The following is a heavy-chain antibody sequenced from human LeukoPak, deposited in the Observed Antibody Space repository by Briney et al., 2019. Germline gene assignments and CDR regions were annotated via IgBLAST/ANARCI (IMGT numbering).Heavy chain of an antibody. CDR1: GGPVSGYY. V-gene: IGHV4-34*01. CDR2: ITRYGNT. CDR3: ARSSGTGTFSY. D-gene: IGHD6-25*01. Sequence: SETLSLTCGVSGGPVSGYYWSWLRQSPGKGLEWIGEITRYGNTNYNPSLKSRVIISKDTSKSQISLTLISLTAADTAVYFCARSSGTGTFSYWGQGTLVTVSS. J-gene: IGHJ4*02.